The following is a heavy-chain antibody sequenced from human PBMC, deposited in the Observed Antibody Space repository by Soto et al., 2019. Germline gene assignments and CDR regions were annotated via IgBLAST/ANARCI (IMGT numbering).Heavy chain of an antibody. CDR1: GYTFTSYA. D-gene: IGHD1-26*01. J-gene: IGHJ3*02. Sequence: GASVKVSCKASGYTFTSYAMHWVRQAPGQRLEWMGWINAGNGNTKYSQKFQGRVTITRDTSASTACMELSSLRSEDTAVYYCATPRLGRPWAFDIWGQGTMVTVSS. CDR2: INAGNGNT. V-gene: IGHV1-3*01. CDR3: ATPRLGRPWAFDI.